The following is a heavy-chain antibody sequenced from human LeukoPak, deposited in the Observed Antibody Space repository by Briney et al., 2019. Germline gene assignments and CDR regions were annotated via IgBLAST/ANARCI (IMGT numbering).Heavy chain of an antibody. Sequence: GGSLRLSCAASGFTVSSNYMSWVRQAPGKGLEWVSVIYSGGSTYYADSVKGRFTISRDNSENTLYLQMNSLRAEYTAVYYCARDRVYYYDSSGYYPDAFDIWGQGTMVTVSS. J-gene: IGHJ3*02. CDR1: GFTVSSNY. CDR3: ARDRVYYYDSSGYYPDAFDI. V-gene: IGHV3-66*01. D-gene: IGHD3-22*01. CDR2: IYSGGST.